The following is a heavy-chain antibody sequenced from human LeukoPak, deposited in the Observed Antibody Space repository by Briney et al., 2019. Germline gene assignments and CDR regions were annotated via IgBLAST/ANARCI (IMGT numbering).Heavy chain of an antibody. D-gene: IGHD6-19*01. CDR2: ISGSGGST. V-gene: IGHV3-23*01. J-gene: IGHJ6*02. Sequence: GGSLRLSCAASGFTFSSYAMSWVRQAPGKGLEWVSAISGSGGSTYYADSVKGRSTISRDNSKNTLYLQMNSLRAEDTAVYYCAKASSGWTYYYYYGMDVWGQGTTVTVSS. CDR1: GFTFSSYA. CDR3: AKASSGWTYYYYYGMDV.